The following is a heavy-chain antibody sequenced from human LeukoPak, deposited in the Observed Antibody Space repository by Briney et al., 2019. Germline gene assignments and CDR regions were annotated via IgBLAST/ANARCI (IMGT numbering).Heavy chain of an antibody. CDR1: GFTFDAYA. D-gene: IGHD3-16*02. V-gene: IGHV3-48*01. J-gene: IGHJ4*02. Sequence: GGSLRLSCAASGFTFDAYAMNWVRQAPGKGLEWLSYITSSSSTIYYADSVKGRFTFSRDNAKNSLYLQMNSLRAEDTAVYYCAREGIIWGTYRYFDYWGQGTLVTVSS. CDR2: ITSSSSTI. CDR3: AREGIIWGTYRYFDY.